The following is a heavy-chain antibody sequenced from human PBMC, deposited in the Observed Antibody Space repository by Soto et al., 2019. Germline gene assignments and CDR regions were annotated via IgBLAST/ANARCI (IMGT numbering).Heavy chain of an antibody. CDR2: IYHSGTT. CDR3: ARHLNYNYFDY. D-gene: IGHD3-10*01. V-gene: IGHV4-59*01. J-gene: IGHJ4*02. CDR1: GASISNYY. Sequence: PSEILSLTCSVSGASISNYYWSWIRQPPGKGLEWLGYIYHSGTTSYNPSLQSRVTISLDTSKNQFSLKLTSATAADTAVYYCARHLNYNYFDYWGQGTLVTVSS.